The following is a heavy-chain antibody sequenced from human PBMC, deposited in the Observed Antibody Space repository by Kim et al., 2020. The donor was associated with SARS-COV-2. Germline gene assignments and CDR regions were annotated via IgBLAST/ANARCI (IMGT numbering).Heavy chain of an antibody. CDR1: GYTFTSYG. CDR3: ARDHSGSYTQSEYYYYYYGMDV. D-gene: IGHD1-26*01. Sequence: ASVKVSCKASGYTFTSYGISWVRQAPGQGLEWMGWISAYNGNTNYAQKLQGRVTMTTDTSTSTAYMELRSLRSDDTAVYYCARDHSGSYTQSEYYYYYYGMDVWGQGTTVTVSS. J-gene: IGHJ6*02. V-gene: IGHV1-18*04. CDR2: ISAYNGNT.